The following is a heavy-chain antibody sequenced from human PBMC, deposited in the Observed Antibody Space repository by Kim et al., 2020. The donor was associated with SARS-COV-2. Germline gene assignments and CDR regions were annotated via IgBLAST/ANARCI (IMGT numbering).Heavy chain of an antibody. CDR2: ISGGDSDI. CDR1: GFTFSSYA. D-gene: IGHD1-1*01. J-gene: IGHJ4*02. V-gene: IGHV3-23*01. Sequence: GGSLRLSCAASGFTFSSYAMSWVRQAPGKGLEWVAIISGGDSDIYYADSVKDRFTISRDNSKNTLYLQMNSLRAEDTAVYYCAKAPTTFIHYYFHYWCQG. CDR3: AKAPTTFIHYYFHY.